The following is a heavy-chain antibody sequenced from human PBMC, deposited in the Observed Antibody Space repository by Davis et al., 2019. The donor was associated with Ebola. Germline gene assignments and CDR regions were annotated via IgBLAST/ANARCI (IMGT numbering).Heavy chain of an antibody. J-gene: IGHJ4*02. CDR3: ARDNWGSPDF. Sequence: GESLKISCAASGFTFSTYWMCWVRQAPGKGPEWLSHISSCGTTMSYADSVKGRFTISRDNAKSTLYLQMNSLRAEDTAVYYCARDNWGSPDFWGQGTLVTVSS. V-gene: IGHV3-48*04. CDR2: ISSCGTTM. D-gene: IGHD7-27*01. CDR1: GFTFSTYW.